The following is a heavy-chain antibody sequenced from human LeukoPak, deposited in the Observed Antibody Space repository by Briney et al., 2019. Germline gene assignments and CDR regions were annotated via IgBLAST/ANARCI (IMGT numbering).Heavy chain of an antibody. J-gene: IGHJ4*02. CDR3: ARAPYSSSWYLDY. V-gene: IGHV3-66*01. CDR2: IYSGGST. D-gene: IGHD6-13*01. CDR1: GFTVSTNY. Sequence: QTGGSLRLSCAASGFTVSTNYMSWVRQAPGKGLEWVSVIYSGGSTYYADSVRGRFTISRDNSKNTLYLQMNSLRAEDTAVYYCARAPYSSSWYLDYWGQGTLVTVSS.